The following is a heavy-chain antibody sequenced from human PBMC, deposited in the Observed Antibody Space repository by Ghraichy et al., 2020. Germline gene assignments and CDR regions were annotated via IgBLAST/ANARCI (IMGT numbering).Heavy chain of an antibody. CDR3: ARTLPGIAVAGYWYFDL. CDR1: GGSIRSYY. CDR2: INYSGST. V-gene: IGHV4-59*01. J-gene: IGHJ2*01. D-gene: IGHD6-19*01. Sequence: SETLSLTCTVSGGSIRSYYWSWIRQPPGKGLEWIGYINYSGSTKYNPSLKSRVTISLDTSTNQFSLKLSSVTAADTAVYYCARTLPGIAVAGYWYFDLWGRGTLVTVSS.